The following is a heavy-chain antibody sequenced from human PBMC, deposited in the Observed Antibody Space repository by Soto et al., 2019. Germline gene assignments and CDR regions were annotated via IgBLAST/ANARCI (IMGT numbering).Heavy chain of an antibody. Sequence: EVQVLESGGGLVQPGGSLRLSCAASGFTFSSYAMSWVRQAPGKGLEWVSAISGSGTSTSYADSVKGRFTISRDNSKTTLYLQMNSLRAEDTAVYYCAKGSDIVVLPAAIAPFDYWGQGTLVTVSS. J-gene: IGHJ4*02. D-gene: IGHD2-2*01. CDR2: ISGSGTST. CDR1: GFTFSSYA. V-gene: IGHV3-23*01. CDR3: AKGSDIVVLPAAIAPFDY.